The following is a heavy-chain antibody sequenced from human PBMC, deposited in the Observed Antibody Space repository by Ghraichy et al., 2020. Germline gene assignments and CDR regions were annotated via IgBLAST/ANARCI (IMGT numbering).Heavy chain of an antibody. CDR1: GFTFSNAW. Sequence: GSLRLSCAASGFTFSNAWMSWVRQAPGKGLEWVGRIKSKTDGGTTDYAAPVKGRFTISRDDSKNTLYLQMNSLKTEDTAVYYCTTAMAPEDYYGSGSTFDYWGQGTLVTVSS. CDR2: IKSKTDGGTT. CDR3: TTAMAPEDYYGSGSTFDY. J-gene: IGHJ4*02. V-gene: IGHV3-15*01. D-gene: IGHD3-10*01.